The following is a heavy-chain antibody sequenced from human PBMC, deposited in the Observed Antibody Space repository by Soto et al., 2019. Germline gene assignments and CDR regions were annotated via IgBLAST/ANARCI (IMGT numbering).Heavy chain of an antibody. D-gene: IGHD5-18*01. V-gene: IGHV1-2*04. CDR1: GYTLTGYY. CDR2: INPNSGGT. Sequence: ASVKVSCKASGYTLTGYYMHWVRQAPGQGLEWMGWINPNSGGTNYAQKFQGWVTMTRDTSISTAYMELSRLRSDDTAVYYCAREGGYSYGRIYYGMEVWGQGTTVTVSS. CDR3: AREGGYSYGRIYYGMEV. J-gene: IGHJ6*01.